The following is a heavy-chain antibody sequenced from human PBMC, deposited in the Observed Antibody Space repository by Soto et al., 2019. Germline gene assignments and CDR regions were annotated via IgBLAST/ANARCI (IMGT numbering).Heavy chain of an antibody. CDR2: IIPIFGTA. Sequence: SVKVSCKASGGTFSSYAISWVRQARGQGLEWMGGIIPIFGTANYAQKFQGRVTITADKSTSTAYMELSSLRSEDTAVYYCARGTPVDTAMARNWFDPWGQGTLVTVSS. V-gene: IGHV1-69*06. CDR1: GGTFSSYA. J-gene: IGHJ5*02. CDR3: ARGTPVDTAMARNWFDP. D-gene: IGHD5-18*01.